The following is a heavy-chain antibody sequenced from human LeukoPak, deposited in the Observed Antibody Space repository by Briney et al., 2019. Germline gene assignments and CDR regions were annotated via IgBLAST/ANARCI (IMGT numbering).Heavy chain of an antibody. J-gene: IGHJ4*02. Sequence: PSETLSLTCTVSNGSISSYYWSWIRQPAGEGLEWIGRVYTSETTNYNPSLKSRVTMSIDTSKNQFSLKLTSVTAADTAVYYCARGVFSNWYYFDYWGQGALVTVSS. CDR1: NGSISSYY. CDR2: VYTSETT. V-gene: IGHV4-4*07. CDR3: ARGVFSNWYYFDY. D-gene: IGHD6-13*01.